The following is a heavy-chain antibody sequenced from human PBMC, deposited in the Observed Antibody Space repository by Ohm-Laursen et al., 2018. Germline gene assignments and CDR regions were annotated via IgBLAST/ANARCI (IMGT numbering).Heavy chain of an antibody. CDR2: IKPDGTEQ. D-gene: IGHD3-10*01. Sequence: SLRLSCAASGFTFSIKWMSWVRQAPGKGPEWLANIKPDGTEQYYVDSVKGRFTISRDNAKNSLYLQMNSLRAEDTALYYCAKDLLLWSLGYGMDVWGQGTTVTVSS. CDR1: GFTFSIKW. J-gene: IGHJ6*02. V-gene: IGHV3-7*03. CDR3: AKDLLLWSLGYGMDV.